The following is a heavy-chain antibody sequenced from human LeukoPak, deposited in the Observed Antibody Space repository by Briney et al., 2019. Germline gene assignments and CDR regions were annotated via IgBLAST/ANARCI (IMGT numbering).Heavy chain of an antibody. V-gene: IGHV3-23*01. Sequence: SGSGGSTYYADSVKGRFTISRDNSKNTLYLQMNSLRAEDTAVYYCAKELLYYYDSSGYFDYWGQGTLVTVSS. J-gene: IGHJ4*02. D-gene: IGHD3-22*01. CDR2: SGSGGST. CDR3: AKELLYYYDSSGYFDY.